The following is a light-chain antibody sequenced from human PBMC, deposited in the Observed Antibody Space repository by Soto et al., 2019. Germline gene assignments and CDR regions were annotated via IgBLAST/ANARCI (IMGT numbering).Light chain of an antibody. CDR2: WAS. CDR3: QQYYSTPLT. V-gene: IGKV4-1*01. Sequence: DIMMTQSPDSLAVSLGERATINCKSSQTLLYGSDDKNFVAWYQQQPGQPPKLLISWASTRESGVPDRFSGSGSGTDFTLSISSLQAEDVATYYCQQYYSTPLTFGQGTKLQIK. J-gene: IGKJ2*01. CDR1: QTLLYGSDDKNF.